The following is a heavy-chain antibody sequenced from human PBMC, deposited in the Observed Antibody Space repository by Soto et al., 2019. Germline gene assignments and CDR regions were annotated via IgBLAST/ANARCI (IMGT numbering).Heavy chain of an antibody. D-gene: IGHD3-10*01. CDR3: ARDQLWFGKYDYYYYGMDV. Sequence: PSETLSLTCAVSGGSISSGGYYWSWIRQHPGKGLEWIGYIYYSGSTYYNPSLKSRVTISVDTSKNQFSLKLSSVTAADTAVYYCARDQLWFGKYDYYYYGMDVWGQGTTVTVSS. V-gene: IGHV4-31*11. CDR2: IYYSGST. CDR1: GGSISSGGYY. J-gene: IGHJ6*02.